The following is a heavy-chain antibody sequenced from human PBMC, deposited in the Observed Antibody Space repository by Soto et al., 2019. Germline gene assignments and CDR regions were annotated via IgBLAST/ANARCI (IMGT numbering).Heavy chain of an antibody. CDR2: IIPIFGTA. V-gene: IGHV1-69*12. CDR3: ARLDYGGNSRNFDY. CDR1: GDTFSSYA. D-gene: IGHD4-17*01. Sequence: QVQLVQSGAEVKKPGSSVKVSCKASGDTFSSYAINWVRQAPGQGLAWMGGIIPIFGTANYAQKFQGRVTITADESTSTAYMEMSSLRSEDTAVYYFARLDYGGNSRNFDYWGQGTLVTVSS. J-gene: IGHJ4*02.